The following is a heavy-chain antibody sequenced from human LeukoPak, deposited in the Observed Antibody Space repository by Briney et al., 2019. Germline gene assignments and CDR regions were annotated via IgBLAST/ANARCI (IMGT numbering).Heavy chain of an antibody. J-gene: IGHJ4*02. Sequence: GGSLRLSCAASGXTFSSYWMHWVRQAPGEGLVWVSRINTDGISTAYADSVEGRFTISRDNAKNTLYLQMNSLRAEDTAVYYCARDLPSRSIAALNYWGQGTLVTVSS. CDR3: ARDLPSRSIAALNY. CDR1: GXTFSSYW. D-gene: IGHD6-6*01. V-gene: IGHV3-74*01. CDR2: INTDGIST.